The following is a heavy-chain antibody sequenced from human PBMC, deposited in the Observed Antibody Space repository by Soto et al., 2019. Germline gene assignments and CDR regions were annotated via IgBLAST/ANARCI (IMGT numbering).Heavy chain of an antibody. CDR2: INPNSGGT. D-gene: IGHD3-22*01. CDR3: ARRHYDSSGYLYYFDY. Sequence: ASVKVSCKASGYTFTGYYMHCVRQAPGQGLEWMGWINPNSGGTNYAQKFQGWVTMTRDTSISTAYMELSRLRSDDTAMYYCARRHYDSSGYLYYFDYWGQGTLVTVSS. CDR1: GYTFTGYY. V-gene: IGHV1-2*04. J-gene: IGHJ4*02.